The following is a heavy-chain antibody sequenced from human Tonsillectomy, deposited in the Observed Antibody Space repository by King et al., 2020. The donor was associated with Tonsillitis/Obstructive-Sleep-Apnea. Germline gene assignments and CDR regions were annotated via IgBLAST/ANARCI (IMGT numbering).Heavy chain of an antibody. Sequence: VQLVESGGGLVQPGGSLRLSCAASGFTFSSYDMHWVRQATGKGLEWVSAIGTAGDPYYPGSVKGRFTISRENAKNSLYLQMNSLRAGDTAVYYCARAIPGNYDSYMDVWGQGTTVTVSS. CDR3: ARAIPGNYDSYMDV. V-gene: IGHV3-13*05. CDR1: GFTFSSYD. D-gene: IGHD3-3*01. CDR2: IGTAGDP. J-gene: IGHJ6*02.